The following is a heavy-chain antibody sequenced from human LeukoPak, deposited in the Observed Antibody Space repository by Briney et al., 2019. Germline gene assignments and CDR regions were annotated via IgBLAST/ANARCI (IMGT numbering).Heavy chain of an antibody. D-gene: IGHD5-12*01. V-gene: IGHV3-11*04. CDR1: GFIFSDY. CDR2: INGGGTTK. J-gene: IGHJ4*02. Sequence: GGSLRLSCAASGFIFSDYMNWIRQAPGKGLEWVSHINGGGTTKYYADPVKGRFTISRDNSKNTLYLQMNSLRAEDTAVYYCARDDTNIVATGDPDYWGQGTLVTVSS. CDR3: ARDDTNIVATGDPDY.